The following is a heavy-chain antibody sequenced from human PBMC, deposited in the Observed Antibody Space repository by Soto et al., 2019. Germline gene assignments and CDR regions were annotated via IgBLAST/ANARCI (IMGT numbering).Heavy chain of an antibody. D-gene: IGHD1-1*01. Sequence: VGSLRLSCAASGFTFSSYGMHWVRQAPGKGLEWVAVISYDGSNKYYADSVKGRFTISRDNSKNTLYLQMNSLRAEDTAVYYCAKGASLGLWNDYSYFDYWGQGTLVTVSS. CDR3: AKGASLGLWNDYSYFDY. V-gene: IGHV3-30*18. CDR1: GFTFSSYG. J-gene: IGHJ4*02. CDR2: ISYDGSNK.